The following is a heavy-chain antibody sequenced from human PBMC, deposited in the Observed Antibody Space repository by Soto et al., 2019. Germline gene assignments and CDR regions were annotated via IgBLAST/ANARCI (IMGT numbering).Heavy chain of an antibody. CDR2: IILHYGTP. D-gene: IGHD5-12*01. V-gene: IGHV1-69*01. CDR3: ARDREATLMIFDA. Sequence: QMQLVQSGAEVKPPGSSVKVSCKASGDTLSSPTLAWVRQAPGQGLEWMGGIILHYGTPSYAQNFQGRVTITADEPTSTSYLELSSLEPDDTAVYFCARDREATLMIFDAWGQGTMVIVTP. J-gene: IGHJ3*01. CDR1: GDTLSSPT.